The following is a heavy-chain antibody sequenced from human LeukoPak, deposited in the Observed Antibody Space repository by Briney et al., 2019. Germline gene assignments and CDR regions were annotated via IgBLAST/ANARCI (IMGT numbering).Heavy chain of an antibody. V-gene: IGHV3-21*01. CDR2: ISSSSRNI. D-gene: IGHD3-9*01. CDR1: GFTFSSYS. J-gene: IGHJ4*02. Sequence: GGCLRLSCAASGFTFSSYSMKWVRQAPGKGREGGSSISSSSRNIDYADSVKGRFTISRDNATNSLYLQMNSLNAEVTAVYYCAREIDFDWLLSYYFVFCGRGPLATVSS. CDR3: AREIDFDWLLSYYFVF.